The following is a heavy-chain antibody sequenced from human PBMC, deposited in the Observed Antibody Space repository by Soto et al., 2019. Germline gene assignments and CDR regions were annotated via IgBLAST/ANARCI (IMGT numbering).Heavy chain of an antibody. V-gene: IGHV4-31*03. CDR3: ARAGHRSSSEGANWFDP. D-gene: IGHD6-6*01. Sequence: PSETLSLTCTVSGGSISSGGYYWSWIRQHPGKGLEWIGYIYYSGSTYFNPSLKSRHTISVDTSKNQFSLQLSSVTAADTAVYYCARAGHRSSSEGANWFDPWGQGTLVTVSS. CDR2: IYYSGST. J-gene: IGHJ5*02. CDR1: GGSISSGGYY.